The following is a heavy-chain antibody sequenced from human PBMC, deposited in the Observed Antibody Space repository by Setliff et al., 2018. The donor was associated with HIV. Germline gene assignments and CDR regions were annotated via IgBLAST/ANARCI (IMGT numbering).Heavy chain of an antibody. CDR1: GGSISSGSYY. Sequence: LSLTCTVSGGSISSGSYYWSWIRQPAGKGLEWIGHIYTSGSTNYNPSLKSRVTISVDTSKNQFSLKLSSVTAADTAVYYCARAPYYDFWSGYFSLTNLHVFDIWGQGTMVTVSS. CDR2: IYTSGST. D-gene: IGHD3-3*01. V-gene: IGHV4-61*09. CDR3: ARAPYYDFWSGYFSLTNLHVFDI. J-gene: IGHJ3*02.